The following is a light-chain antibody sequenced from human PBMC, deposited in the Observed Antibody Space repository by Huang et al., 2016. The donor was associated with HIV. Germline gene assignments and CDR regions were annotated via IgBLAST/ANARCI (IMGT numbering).Light chain of an antibody. CDR1: QDVNKW. CDR2: SSS. CDR3: QQSVTFPLT. V-gene: IGKV1-12*01. J-gene: IGKJ4*02. Sequence: DIKMTQSPSSVSASIGDRASFTCRASQDVNKWLAWYQQKPGVAPKLLVYSSSTLQSGAPSRFRGSGSGTHFTLTINNRQAEDFATYFCQQSVTFPLTFGGGTKVELK.